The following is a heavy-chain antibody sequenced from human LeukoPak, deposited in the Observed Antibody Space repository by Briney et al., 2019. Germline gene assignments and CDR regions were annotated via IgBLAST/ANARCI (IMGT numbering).Heavy chain of an antibody. J-gene: IGHJ4*02. CDR2: IYYSGST. Sequence: PSETLSLTCTVSGGSISSYYWSWIRQPPGKGLEWIGYIYYSGSTNYNPSLKSRVTISVDTSKNQFSLKLSSVTAADTAVYYCARVAAADTPHFDYWGQGTLFTVSS. CDR1: GGSISSYY. V-gene: IGHV4-59*01. D-gene: IGHD6-13*01. CDR3: ARVAAADTPHFDY.